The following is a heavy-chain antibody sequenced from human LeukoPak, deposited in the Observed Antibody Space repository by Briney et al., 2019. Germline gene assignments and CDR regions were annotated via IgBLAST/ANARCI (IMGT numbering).Heavy chain of an antibody. D-gene: IGHD3-10*01. CDR2: ISYDVSNK. J-gene: IGHJ3*02. Sequence: PGGCLRLSCAASGFTFSTYGMHWVRQAPGKGLEWVAGISYDVSNKYCADSVKGRFTISRDNSKNTLYLQMNSLRAEDTAVYYCAKEYLIWFGDFDAFDIWGQGTMVTVSS. CDR1: GFTFSTYG. CDR3: AKEYLIWFGDFDAFDI. V-gene: IGHV3-30*18.